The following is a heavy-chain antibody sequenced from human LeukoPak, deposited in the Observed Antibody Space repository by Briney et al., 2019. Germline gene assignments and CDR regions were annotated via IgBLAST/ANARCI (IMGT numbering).Heavy chain of an antibody. V-gene: IGHV1-18*01. CDR1: GYTFTSYG. Sequence: GASVNVSCKASGYTFTSYGISWVRQAPGQGLEWVGWISAYNGNTNYAQKLQGRVTVPTDTSTSTAYMELRSLRSDDTAVYYCARGGEGNWGTKEYFDYWGQGTLVTVSS. CDR2: ISAYNGNT. J-gene: IGHJ4*02. CDR3: ARGGEGNWGTKEYFDY. D-gene: IGHD7-27*01.